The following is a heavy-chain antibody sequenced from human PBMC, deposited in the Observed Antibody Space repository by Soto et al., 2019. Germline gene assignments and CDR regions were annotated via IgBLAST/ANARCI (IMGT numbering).Heavy chain of an antibody. J-gene: IGHJ5*02. D-gene: IGHD4-17*01. CDR3: ASDYGSTVTTYDFRFDP. CDR2: ISAYNGNT. CDR1: GYTFTSYG. Sequence: GASVKVSCKASGYTFTSYGISWVRQAPGQGLEWMGWISAYNGNTNYAQKLQGRVTMTTDTSTSTAYMELRSLRSDDTAVYYCASDYGSTVTTYDFRFDPWGQGTLVTVSS. V-gene: IGHV1-18*01.